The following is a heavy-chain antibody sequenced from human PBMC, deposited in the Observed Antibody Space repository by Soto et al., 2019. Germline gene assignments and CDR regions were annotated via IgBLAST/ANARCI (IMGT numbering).Heavy chain of an antibody. D-gene: IGHD3-16*02. CDR1: GFTFSSYA. CDR3: AKNDGAEDYVWGSYRGLGAFDI. J-gene: IGHJ3*02. CDR2: ISGSGGST. Sequence: GGSLRLSCAASGFTFSSYAMSWVRQAPGKGLEWVSAISGSGGSTYYADSVKGRFTISRDNSKNTLYLQMNSLRAEDTAVYYGAKNDGAEDYVWGSYRGLGAFDIWGQGTMVTVSS. V-gene: IGHV3-23*01.